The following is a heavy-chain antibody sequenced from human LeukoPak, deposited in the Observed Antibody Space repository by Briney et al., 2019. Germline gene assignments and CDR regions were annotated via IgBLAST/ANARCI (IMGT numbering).Heavy chain of an antibody. Sequence: GGSLRLSCAASGFTFSGYAMSWLRQAPGKGLEFVSAISGDTGSTFYADSVKGRFTVSRDNSQNTLYLQLNSLRAEDTAVYYCARIFYDILTGSDYWGQGTLVTVSS. CDR3: ARIFYDILTGSDY. D-gene: IGHD3-9*01. CDR2: ISGDTGST. V-gene: IGHV3-23*01. J-gene: IGHJ4*02. CDR1: GFTFSGYA.